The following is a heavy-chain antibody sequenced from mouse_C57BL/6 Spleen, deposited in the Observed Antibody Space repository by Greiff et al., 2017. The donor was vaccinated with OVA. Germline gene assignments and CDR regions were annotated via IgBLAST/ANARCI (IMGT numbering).Heavy chain of an antibody. D-gene: IGHD2-5*01. CDR2: IDPSDSYT. J-gene: IGHJ2*01. CDR3: ARWNYSNSFDY. Sequence: QVQLQQPGAELVMPGASVKLSCKASGYTFTSYWMHWVKQRPGQGLEWIGEIDPSDSYTNYNQKFKGKSTLTVDESSSTAYMQLSSLTSEDSAVYYCARWNYSNSFDYWGQGTTLTVSS. V-gene: IGHV1-69*01. CDR1: GYTFTSYW.